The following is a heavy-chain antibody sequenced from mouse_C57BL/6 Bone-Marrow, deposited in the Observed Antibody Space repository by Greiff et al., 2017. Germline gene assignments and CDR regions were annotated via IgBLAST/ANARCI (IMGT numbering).Heavy chain of an antibody. CDR3: TTLYGNYFGYFDV. CDR2: IDPENGDT. Sequence: EVQLQQSGAELVRPGASVKLSCTASGFNIKDDYMHWVKQRPEQGLEWIGWIDPENGDTEYASKFQGKATITADTSSNTAYLQLSSLTSEDTAVYYCTTLYGNYFGYFDVWGTGTTVTVSS. CDR1: GFNIKDDY. V-gene: IGHV14-4*01. J-gene: IGHJ1*03. D-gene: IGHD2-1*01.